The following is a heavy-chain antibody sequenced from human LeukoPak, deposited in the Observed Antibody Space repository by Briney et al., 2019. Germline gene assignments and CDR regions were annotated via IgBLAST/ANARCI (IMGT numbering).Heavy chain of an antibody. J-gene: IGHJ5*02. Sequence: GGSLRLSCAASGFTFSSYSMNWVRQAPGKGLEWVSYITYSSSIIYYADSVKGRFTISRDNAKNSLSLQMSSLRVEDTAVYYCARDRWPRGETTTIGPFDPWGQGTLVTVSS. CDR2: ITYSSSII. CDR3: ARDRWPRGETTTIGPFDP. CDR1: GFTFSSYS. D-gene: IGHD1-14*01. V-gene: IGHV3-48*04.